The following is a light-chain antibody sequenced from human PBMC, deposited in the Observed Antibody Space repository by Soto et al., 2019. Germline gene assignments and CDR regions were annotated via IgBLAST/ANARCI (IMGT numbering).Light chain of an antibody. CDR2: AAS. Sequence: DIQMTQSPSSLSASVGDRVTITCRASQGISNYLAWYQQKPGKVPKLLIYAASTLQSGVPSRFSGSGSGTDFTLTISSLQPEDFAVYYCRQRSNWPPITFGQGTRLEI. V-gene: IGKV1-27*01. CDR3: RQRSNWPPIT. CDR1: QGISNY. J-gene: IGKJ5*01.